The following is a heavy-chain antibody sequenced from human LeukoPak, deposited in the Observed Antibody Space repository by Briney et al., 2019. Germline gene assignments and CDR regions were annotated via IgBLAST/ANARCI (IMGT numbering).Heavy chain of an antibody. J-gene: IGHJ4*02. CDR1: GGSFSGYY. Sequence: SETLSLTCAVYGGSFSGYYWSWIRQPPGKGLEWIGEINHSGSTNYNPSLKSRVTISVDTSKNQFSLKLSSVTAADTAVYFCARGRGLTMVRGIIDYWGQGTLVTVSS. CDR3: ARGRGLTMVRGIIDY. CDR2: INHSGST. V-gene: IGHV4-34*01. D-gene: IGHD3-10*01.